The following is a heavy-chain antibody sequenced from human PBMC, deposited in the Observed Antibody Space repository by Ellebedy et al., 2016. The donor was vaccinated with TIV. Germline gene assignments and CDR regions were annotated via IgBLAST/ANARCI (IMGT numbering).Heavy chain of an antibody. CDR3: ASCSRDGYDWFDP. Sequence: SETLSLTXTVSGGSISSSSYYWGWIRQPPGKGLEWIGSIYYSGSTYYNPSLKSRVTISVDTSKNQFSLKLSSVTAADTAVYYCASCSRDGYDWFDPWGQGTLVTVSS. J-gene: IGHJ5*02. CDR2: IYYSGST. V-gene: IGHV4-39*01. CDR1: GGSISSSSYY. D-gene: IGHD5-24*01.